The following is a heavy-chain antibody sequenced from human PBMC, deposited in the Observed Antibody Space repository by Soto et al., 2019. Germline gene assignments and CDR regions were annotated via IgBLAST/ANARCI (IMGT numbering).Heavy chain of an antibody. CDR2: IYWNDDK. CDR1: GFSVSTSGVG. D-gene: IGHD2-21*02. Sequence: QITLKESGPTLVKPTQTLTLTCTFSGFSVSTSGVGVGWIRQPPGKALEWLALIYWNDDKRYSPSLKSRLTITKDSSKTQVVLTMTNMDPVDTATYYCAHSACGSDCWGWFDPWGQGTLVTVSS. CDR3: AHSACGSDCWGWFDP. V-gene: IGHV2-5*01. J-gene: IGHJ5*02.